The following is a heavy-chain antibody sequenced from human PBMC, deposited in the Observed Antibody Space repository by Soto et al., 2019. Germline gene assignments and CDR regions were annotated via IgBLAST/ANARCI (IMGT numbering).Heavy chain of an antibody. V-gene: IGHV4-39*01. CDR3: ARRWGRTFDF. Sequence: SETLSITCTVSGGSISSSSYYWGWIRQPPGKGLEWIGSIYYSGSTYYNPSLKSRVTISVDTSKNQFSLKLSSVTAADTAVYYCARRWGRTFDFWGKETLDTGAS. J-gene: IGHJ4*02. CDR2: IYYSGST. CDR1: GGSISSSSYY. D-gene: IGHD7-27*01.